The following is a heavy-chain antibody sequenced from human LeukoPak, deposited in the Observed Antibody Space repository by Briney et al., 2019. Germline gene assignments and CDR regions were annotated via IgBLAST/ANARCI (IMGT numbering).Heavy chain of an antibody. J-gene: IGHJ3*02. CDR3: ARQQWLEQDAFDI. CDR2: IYYSGRT. V-gene: IGHV4-59*08. Sequence: PSETLSLTCTVSGGSISTYYWSWIRQPPGKGLEWIGYIYYSGRTNYNPSLKSRVTISVDTSTNQFSLKLSSVTAADTAVYYCARQQWLEQDAFDIWGQGTMVTVSS. D-gene: IGHD6-19*01. CDR1: GGSISTYY.